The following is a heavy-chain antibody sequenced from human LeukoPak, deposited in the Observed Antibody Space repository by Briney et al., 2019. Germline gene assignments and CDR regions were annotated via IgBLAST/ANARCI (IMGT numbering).Heavy chain of an antibody. CDR1: GGSISNYF. J-gene: IGHJ4*02. V-gene: IGHV4-59*08. D-gene: IGHD2/OR15-2a*01. CDR2: ISDIGSI. Sequence: SETLSLTCTVSGGSISNYFWSWIRQPPGKGLEWIAYISDIGSINYNPSLKSRVTISLDTSKNQFSLKLSSVTAADTAVYYCAGHHPRNTVDFWGQGTLVTVSS. CDR3: AGHHPRNTVDF.